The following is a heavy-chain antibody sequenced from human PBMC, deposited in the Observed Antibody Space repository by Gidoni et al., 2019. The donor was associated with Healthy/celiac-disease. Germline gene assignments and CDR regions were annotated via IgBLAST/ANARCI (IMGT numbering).Heavy chain of an antibody. CDR3: ASKGLLWFGGDAFDI. Sequence: QVQLVQSGAEAKKPGASVKVTCKASGYTFTSYDINRVRQATGQGLEWMGWMNPNSSNTGYAQNFQGRVTMTRNTSISTAYMELSSLRSEDTAVYYCASKGLLWFGGDAFDIWGQGTMVTVSS. D-gene: IGHD3-10*01. CDR1: GYTFTSYD. CDR2: MNPNSSNT. V-gene: IGHV1-8*01. J-gene: IGHJ3*02.